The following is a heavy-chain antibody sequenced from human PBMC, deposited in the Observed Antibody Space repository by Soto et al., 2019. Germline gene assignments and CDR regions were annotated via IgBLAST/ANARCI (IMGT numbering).Heavy chain of an antibody. CDR3: ARVGEYSRSSFDY. D-gene: IGHD6-6*01. CDR2: IIPMFRAP. CDR1: GGTFSSYT. V-gene: IGHV1-69*13. J-gene: IGHJ4*02. Sequence: SVKVSCKASGGTFSSYTIGWVRQTPGQGLEWMGGIIPMFRAPNYAQKFQGRVTITADESTTTAYMELSSLRSEDTAVYYCARVGEYSRSSFDYWGQGTLVTVSS.